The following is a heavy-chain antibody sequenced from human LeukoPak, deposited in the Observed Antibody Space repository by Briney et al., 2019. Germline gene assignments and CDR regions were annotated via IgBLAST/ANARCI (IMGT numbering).Heavy chain of an antibody. CDR2: IGTAGDT. V-gene: IGHV3-13*01. D-gene: IGHD6-13*01. CDR1: GFTFSSYD. CDR3: ARYSSSSSFDY. Sequence: GGSLRLSCADSGFTFSSYDMHWVRQATGKGLEWVSAIGTAGDTYYPGSVKGRFTISRENAKNSLYLQMNSLRAGDTAVYYCARYSSSSSFDYWGQGTLVTVSS. J-gene: IGHJ4*02.